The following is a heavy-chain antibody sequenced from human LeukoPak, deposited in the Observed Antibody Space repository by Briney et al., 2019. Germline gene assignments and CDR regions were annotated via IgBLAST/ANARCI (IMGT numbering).Heavy chain of an antibody. V-gene: IGHV3-23*01. CDR1: GFTFSSYA. D-gene: IGHD3-16*02. J-gene: IGHJ4*02. CDR2: ISGSGGST. CDR3: AKDRRMITFGGVIPYYFDY. Sequence: PGGSLRLSCAASGFTFSSYAMSWVGQAPGKGLDWVSAISGSGGSTYYADSVKGRFTISRDNSKNTLYLQMNSLRAEDTAVYYCAKDRRMITFGGVIPYYFDYWGQGTLVTVSS.